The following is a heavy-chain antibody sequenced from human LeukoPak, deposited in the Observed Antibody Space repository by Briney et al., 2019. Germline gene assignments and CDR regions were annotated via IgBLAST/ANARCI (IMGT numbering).Heavy chain of an antibody. Sequence: SETLSLTCTVSGGSISSSSYYWSWIRQPPGKGLEWIGEINHSGSTNYNPSLKSRVTISVDTSKNQFSLKLSSVTAADTAVYYCARLKARMVRGVIITSRGWFDPWGQGTLVTVSS. J-gene: IGHJ5*02. CDR2: INHSGST. CDR3: ARLKARMVRGVIITSRGWFDP. D-gene: IGHD3-10*01. V-gene: IGHV4-39*07. CDR1: GGSISSSSYY.